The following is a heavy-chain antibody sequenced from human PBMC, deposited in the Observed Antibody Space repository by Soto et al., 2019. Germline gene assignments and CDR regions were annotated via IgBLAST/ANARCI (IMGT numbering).Heavy chain of an antibody. CDR1: GFTFSTYW. CDR3: ARGDYYDTNGPFSDAFDI. D-gene: IGHD3-22*01. J-gene: IGHJ3*02. V-gene: IGHV3-7*04. Sequence: PGGSLRLSCAASGFTFSTYWMSWVRQAPGKGLEWVANIKPDGSEKWYVGSVKGRFTISRDNAKNSLYLQMSSLRAEDTAVYYSARGDYYDTNGPFSDAFDIWGQGTMVTVSS. CDR2: IKPDGSEK.